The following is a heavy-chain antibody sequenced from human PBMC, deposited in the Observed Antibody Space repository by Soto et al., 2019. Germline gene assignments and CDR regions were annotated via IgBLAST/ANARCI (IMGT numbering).Heavy chain of an antibody. J-gene: IGHJ4*02. CDR2: MSYTGST. Sequence: QLQLQESGPGLVKPSETLSLTCTVSGGSLSSSSSYWGWIRQPPGKGLEWIGSMSYTGSTYHNPSLKSRVTLSVPTSQSRFPLNLTSATAADPAAYYCARDRVPSVYDPPPGCFDSWGQGILVTASS. CDR3: ARDRVPSVYDPPPGCFDS. D-gene: IGHD5-12*01. V-gene: IGHV4-39*02. CDR1: GGSLSSSSSY.